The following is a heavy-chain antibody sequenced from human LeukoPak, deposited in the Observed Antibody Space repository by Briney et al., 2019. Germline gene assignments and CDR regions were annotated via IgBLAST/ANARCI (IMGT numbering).Heavy chain of an antibody. CDR1: GFTFSSYS. J-gene: IGHJ3*02. Sequence: GGSLRLSCAASGFTFSSYSMNWVRQAPGKGLEWVSYISSSSSTIYYADSVKGRFTISRDNAKNSLYLQMNSLRAEDTAVYYCARVSRPAQWFGDNDAFDIWGQGTMVTVSS. D-gene: IGHD3-10*01. V-gene: IGHV3-48*04. CDR2: ISSSSSTI. CDR3: ARVSRPAQWFGDNDAFDI.